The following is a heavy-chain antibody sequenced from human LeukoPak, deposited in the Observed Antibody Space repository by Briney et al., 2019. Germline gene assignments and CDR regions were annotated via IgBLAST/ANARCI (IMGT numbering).Heavy chain of an antibody. Sequence: PSETLSLTCTVSGYSISSGYYWGWIRQPPGKGLEWIASVSDSGSTFSNPSLKSRVTMSVDTSKNHFSLKLSSVTAADTAVYYCARETFYYDSSGSIRGGYFDYWGQGTLVTVSS. V-gene: IGHV4-38-2*02. D-gene: IGHD3-22*01. J-gene: IGHJ4*02. CDR3: ARETFYYDSSGSIRGGYFDY. CDR2: VSDSGST. CDR1: GYSISSGYY.